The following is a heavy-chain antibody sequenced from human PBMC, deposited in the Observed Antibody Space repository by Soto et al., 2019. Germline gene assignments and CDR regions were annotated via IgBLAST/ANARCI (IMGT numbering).Heavy chain of an antibody. CDR1: GGTFSSYA. CDR2: IIPIFGTA. Sequence: GASVKVSCKASGGTFSSYAISWVRQAPGQGLEWMGGIIPIFGTANYAQKFQGRVTITADESTSTAYMELSSLRSEDTAVYYCARAREYDSSGYSMDFDYWGQGTLVTVSS. CDR3: ARAREYDSSGYSMDFDY. D-gene: IGHD3-22*01. V-gene: IGHV1-69*13. J-gene: IGHJ4*02.